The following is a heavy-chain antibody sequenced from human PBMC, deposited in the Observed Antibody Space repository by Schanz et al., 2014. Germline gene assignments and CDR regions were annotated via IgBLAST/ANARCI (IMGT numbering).Heavy chain of an antibody. CDR2: ISGSGGST. CDR1: GFAFSSFA. Sequence: DVQLVESGGGLVQPGGSLRLSCVASGFAFSSFAMTWVRQAPGRGLEWVSAISGSGGSTYYADSVKGRFTISRDNSKNTLYLQMNSLRAEDTAVYYCAKGRFGELSAFDIWGQGTMVTVSS. J-gene: IGHJ3*02. V-gene: IGHV3-23*04. D-gene: IGHD3-10*01. CDR3: AKGRFGELSAFDI.